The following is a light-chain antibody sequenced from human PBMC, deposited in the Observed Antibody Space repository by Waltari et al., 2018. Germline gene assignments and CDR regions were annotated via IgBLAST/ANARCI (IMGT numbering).Light chain of an antibody. Sequence: QSVLTQPPSVSGAPGQRATISCTGRTSNIAARYDVHRYQQPPGTAPKLPMYGNSNRPSVVPDRFSGSKSGTSASLAITGLQAEDEADYYCQSYDSSLSGSRVFGGGTKLTVL. CDR2: GNS. J-gene: IGLJ2*01. CDR1: TSNIAARYD. V-gene: IGLV1-40*01. CDR3: QSYDSSLSGSRV.